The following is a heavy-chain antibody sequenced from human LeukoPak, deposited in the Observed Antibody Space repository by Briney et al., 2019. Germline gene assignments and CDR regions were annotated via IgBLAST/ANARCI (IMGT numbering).Heavy chain of an antibody. CDR2: ISWNSGSI. CDR3: ARPTWPYTLYAFDI. CDR1: GFTFDDYA. Sequence: GGSLRLSCAASGFTFDDYAMHWVRQAPGKGLEWVSGISWNSGSIGYADSVKGRFTISRDNAKNSLYLQMNSLRAEDTAVYYCARPTWPYTLYAFDIWGQGTMVTVSS. D-gene: IGHD2-2*02. J-gene: IGHJ3*02. V-gene: IGHV3-9*01.